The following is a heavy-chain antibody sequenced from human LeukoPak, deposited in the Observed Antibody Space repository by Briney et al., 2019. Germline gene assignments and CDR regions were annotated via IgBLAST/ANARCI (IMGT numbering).Heavy chain of an antibody. J-gene: IGHJ4*02. Sequence: SETLTLLCTINGGSLSGYYWCLMRQPPGKGQKWIGEINHSGSTNYNPSLTSRVTISVDTSENQLSLKLSVVTAADTSVYYCARRGYSGGDLHLDVFDDSGQGTLVTVSS. CDR1: GGSLSGYY. D-gene: IGHD2-21*02. CDR2: INHSGST. V-gene: IGHV4-34*01. CDR3: ARRGYSGGDLHLDVFDD.